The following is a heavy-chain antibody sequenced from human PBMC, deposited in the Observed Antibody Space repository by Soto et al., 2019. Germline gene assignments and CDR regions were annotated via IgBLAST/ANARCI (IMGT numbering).Heavy chain of an antibody. CDR2: IYGGGTI. CDR3: ATGRTEGHYFDY. D-gene: IGHD1-26*01. J-gene: IGHJ4*02. CDR1: GFTVGTKY. V-gene: IGHV3-53*01. Sequence: GGSLRLSCAASGFTVGTKYMSWVRQAPGKGLEWVSVIYGGGTIYYADSVKGRFTVSRDNSKNTLYLQMDSLRTEDTAVYYCATGRTEGHYFDYWGQGTLVTVSS.